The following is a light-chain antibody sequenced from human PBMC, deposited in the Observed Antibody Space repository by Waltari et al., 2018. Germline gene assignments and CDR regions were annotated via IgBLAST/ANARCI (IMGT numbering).Light chain of an antibody. CDR2: DKN. J-gene: IGLJ2*01. CDR3: HSRDASGVGGS. V-gene: IGLV3-19*01. Sequence: SSELTQDPAVSVAMGQTVRITCQGDSLRSYHASGYQQRPGQAPILVLYDKNNRPSGVPDRFSGSSSDNTASLTITGAQAEDEASYYCHSRDASGVGGSFGGGTKLTVL. CDR1: SLRSYH.